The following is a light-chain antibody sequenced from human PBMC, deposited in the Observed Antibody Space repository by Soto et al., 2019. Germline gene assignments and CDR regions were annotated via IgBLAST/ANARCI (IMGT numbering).Light chain of an antibody. J-gene: IGKJ1*01. CDR2: AAS. Sequence: DIQMTQSPSSLSASVGDRVTITFRASQNISNYLNWYQQKPGKAPKLLIYAASSMQSGVPSRFSGSGSETDFTLTISSLQPDDSATYYCQQSFSPLWTFGQGTKVEV. CDR1: QNISNY. CDR3: QQSFSPLWT. V-gene: IGKV1-39*01.